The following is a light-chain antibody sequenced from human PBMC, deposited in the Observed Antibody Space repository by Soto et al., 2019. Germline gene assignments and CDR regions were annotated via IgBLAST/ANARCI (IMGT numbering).Light chain of an antibody. CDR1: SSDVGGYKY. J-gene: IGLJ3*02. Sequence: QAVVTQPASVSGSPGQTITISCTGTSSDVGGYKYVSWYQQHPGKAPKLMIYEVNNRPSGVSNRFSGSKSGNTASLTISGLQAEDEADYYCSSFTSSSTWVFGGGTKLTVL. CDR3: SSFTSSSTWV. V-gene: IGLV2-14*01. CDR2: EVN.